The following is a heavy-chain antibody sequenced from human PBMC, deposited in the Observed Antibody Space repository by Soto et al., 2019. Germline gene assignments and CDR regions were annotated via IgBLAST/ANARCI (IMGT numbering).Heavy chain of an antibody. V-gene: IGHV1-46*01. J-gene: IGHJ5*02. CDR3: ARDWGMGCNGGSCYANWFDP. CDR1: GYSFTSYS. CDR2: INPSGGST. D-gene: IGHD2-15*01. Sequence: QVQLVQSGAEVKKPGASVKVSCKASGYSFTSYSLHWVRQAPGQGLEWVGRINPSGGSTVYSQKFQGRVTLTRDTSSNTVYMELRSLKYDDTAIYYCARDWGMGCNGGSCYANWFDPCGHGTLVTVSS.